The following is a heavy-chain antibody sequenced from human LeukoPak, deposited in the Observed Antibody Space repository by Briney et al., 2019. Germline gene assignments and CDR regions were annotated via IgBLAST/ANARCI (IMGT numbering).Heavy chain of an antibody. CDR3: ARDQHYGSGSYYNYYYYGMDV. V-gene: IGHV4-34*01. Sequence: SETLSLTCAVYGGSFSGYYWSWIRQPPGKGLEWIGEINHSGSTNYNPSLTSRVTISVDTSKNQFSLKLSSVTAADTAVYYCARDQHYGSGSYYNYYYYGMDVWGKGTTVTVSS. CDR2: INHSGST. D-gene: IGHD3-10*01. CDR1: GGSFSGYY. J-gene: IGHJ6*04.